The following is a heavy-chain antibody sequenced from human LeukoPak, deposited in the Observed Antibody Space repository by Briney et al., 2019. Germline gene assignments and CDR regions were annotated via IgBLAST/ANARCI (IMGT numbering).Heavy chain of an antibody. V-gene: IGHV3-66*01. J-gene: IGHJ4*02. CDR2: IYSGGST. Sequence: GRSLRLSCAASGFTVSSNYMSWVRQAPGKGLEWVSVIYSGGSTYYADSVKGRFTISRDNSKNTLYLQMNSLRAEDTAVYYCARGTVAEYFDYWGQGTLVTVSS. D-gene: IGHD2-15*01. CDR1: GFTVSSNY. CDR3: ARGTVAEYFDY.